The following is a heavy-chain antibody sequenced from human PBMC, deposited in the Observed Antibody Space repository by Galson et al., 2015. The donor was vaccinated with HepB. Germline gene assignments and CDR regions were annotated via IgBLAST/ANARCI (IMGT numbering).Heavy chain of an antibody. J-gene: IGHJ3*02. CDR1: GYSFTSYW. CDR2: IDPSDSYT. CDR3: AGLSYCSGGSCYSGIGAFDI. V-gene: IGHV5-10-1*01. D-gene: IGHD2-15*01. Sequence: QSGAEVKKPGESLRISCKGSGYSFTSYWISWVRQMPGKGLEWMGRIDPSDSYTNYSPSFQGHVTISADKSISTAYLQWSSLKASDTAMYYCAGLSYCSGGSCYSGIGAFDIWGQGTMVTVSS.